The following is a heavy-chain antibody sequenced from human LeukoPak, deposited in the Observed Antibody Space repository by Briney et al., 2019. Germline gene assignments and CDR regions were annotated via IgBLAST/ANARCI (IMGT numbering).Heavy chain of an antibody. CDR3: AREGQVVVVPAIDY. CDR2: ISSSSSYI. CDR1: GGTFSSYA. D-gene: IGHD2-2*01. V-gene: IGHV3-21*01. J-gene: IGHJ4*02. Sequence: SCKASGGTFSSYAISWVRQAPGKGLEWVSSISSSSSYIYYADSVKGRFTISRDNAKNSLYLQMNSLRAEDTAVYYCAREGQVVVVPAIDYWGQGTLVTVSS.